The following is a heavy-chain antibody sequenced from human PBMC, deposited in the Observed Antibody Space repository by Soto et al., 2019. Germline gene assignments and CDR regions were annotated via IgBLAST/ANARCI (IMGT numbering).Heavy chain of an antibody. J-gene: IGHJ4*02. Sequence: EVQVLESGGGLVQPGGSLRLSCAASGFTFSSYAMSWVRQAPGPGLELVSAISGSGSKLYYADSEKGRFTISRDNSKNTLYLQMNSLRAEDTALYYCANTASMTMRDGFAHWGQGTLVTVSS. CDR2: ISGSGSKL. CDR3: ANTASMTMRDGFAH. V-gene: IGHV3-23*01. D-gene: IGHD2-2*01. CDR1: GFTFSSYA.